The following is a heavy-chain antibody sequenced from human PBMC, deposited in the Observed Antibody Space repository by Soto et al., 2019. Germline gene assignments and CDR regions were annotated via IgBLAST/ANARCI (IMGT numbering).Heavy chain of an antibody. J-gene: IGHJ6*02. CDR2: TYYSGST. CDR1: ARAISSSSYY. V-gene: IGHV4-39*01. Sequence: PSETLSLPCTASARAISSSSYYWGWIRQPPGKGLEWIGSTYYSGSTYYNPSLKSRVTISVDTSQNQFSLKLSYVNAADTAVYYCAITVTMCYIPNSYYYYGMDVWGQRTTVTV. CDR3: AITVTMCYIPNSYYYYGMDV. D-gene: IGHD4-4*01.